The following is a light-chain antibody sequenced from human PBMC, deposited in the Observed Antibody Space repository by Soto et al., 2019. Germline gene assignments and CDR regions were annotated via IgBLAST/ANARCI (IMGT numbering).Light chain of an antibody. CDR2: LEGTGSY. CDR3: ETWDRNTVV. CDR1: SGHSSYI. Sequence: QLVLTQSSSASASLGSSVKLTCTLSSGHSSYIIAWHQQQPGKAPRYLMKLEGTGSYNKGSGVPDRFSGSSSGADRYLTISNLQFEDEADYYCETWDRNTVVFRGGTKLTVL. J-gene: IGLJ2*01. V-gene: IGLV4-60*02.